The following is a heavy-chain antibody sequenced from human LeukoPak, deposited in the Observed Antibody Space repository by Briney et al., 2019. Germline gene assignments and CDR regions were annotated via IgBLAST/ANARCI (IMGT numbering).Heavy chain of an antibody. CDR2: INSVNT. Sequence: PGGSLRLSCVASGFTLSNYAMNWVRQAPGKGLEWVSVINSVNTYYADSAKGRFTISRDSSKSTLCLQMTSLRADDTAVYFCAKGYTSGWSEGYLDYWGQGTLVTVSS. CDR3: AKGYTSGWSEGYLDY. CDR1: GFTLSNYA. D-gene: IGHD6-19*01. V-gene: IGHV3-23*03. J-gene: IGHJ4*02.